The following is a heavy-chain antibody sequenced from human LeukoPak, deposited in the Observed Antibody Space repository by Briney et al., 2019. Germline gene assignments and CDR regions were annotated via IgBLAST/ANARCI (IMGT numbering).Heavy chain of an antibody. Sequence: PSETLSLTCTVSGGSISSGGYYWSWIRQHPGKGLEWIGYIYYSGSTYYNPSLKSRVTISVDTSKNQFSLKLSSVTAADTAVYYCARGSSDDFWSGYYPDWGQGTLVTVSS. CDR3: ARGSSDDFWSGYYPD. V-gene: IGHV4-31*03. CDR2: IYYSGST. CDR1: GGSISSGGYY. J-gene: IGHJ4*02. D-gene: IGHD3-3*01.